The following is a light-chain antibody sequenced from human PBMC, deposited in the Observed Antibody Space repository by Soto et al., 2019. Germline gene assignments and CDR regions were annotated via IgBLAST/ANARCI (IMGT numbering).Light chain of an antibody. CDR1: SSDVGGYND. CDR3: SSYTSSSTLLVV. V-gene: IGLV2-14*01. J-gene: IGLJ2*01. Sequence: QSVLTQPASVSGSPGQSITISCTGTSSDVGGYNDVSWYQQHPGKAPKLMIYDVSNRPSGVSNRFSGSKSGNTASLTISGLQAEDEADYYCSSYTSSSTLLVVFGGGTKLTVL. CDR2: DVS.